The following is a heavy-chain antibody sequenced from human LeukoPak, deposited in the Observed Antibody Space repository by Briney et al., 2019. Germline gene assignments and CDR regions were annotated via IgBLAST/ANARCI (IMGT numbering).Heavy chain of an antibody. J-gene: IGHJ4*02. Sequence: GGSLRLSCAASGFTFSRHGMNWVRQAPGRGLEWVSSINPSGSTIFYADSVKGRFTISRDNAKNSLYLQMNSLRAEDTALYFCASGIRERGFDYWGQGTLVTVSS. CDR1: GFTFSRHG. D-gene: IGHD1-1*01. CDR2: INPSGSTI. V-gene: IGHV3-21*01. CDR3: ASGIRERGFDY.